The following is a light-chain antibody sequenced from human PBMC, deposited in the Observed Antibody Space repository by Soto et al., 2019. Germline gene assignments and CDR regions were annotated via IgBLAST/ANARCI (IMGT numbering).Light chain of an antibody. CDR2: ADS. CDR3: QQTRTYPRT. CDR1: QGIAAS. J-gene: IGKJ4*01. V-gene: IGKV1-9*01. Sequence: DIQLTQSPSFLSASVGDRVTITCRASQGIAASLAWYQQKPGNPPRLLIYADSTLQSGVPSRFSGSGSGTRGPLTISSLEPEDFATYFCQQTRTYPRTLGGGTKVEMK.